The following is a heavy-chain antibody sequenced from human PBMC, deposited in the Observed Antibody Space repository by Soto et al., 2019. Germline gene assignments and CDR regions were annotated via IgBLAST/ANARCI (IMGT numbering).Heavy chain of an antibody. CDR1: GFTFNNYA. CDR2: ISYDGSNK. Sequence: QVQLVESGGGVVQPGRSLRLSCAASGFTFNNYAIHWVRQAPGKGLEWVAVISYDGSNKYYADSVKGRFTISRDNSKNTLYLQMNSLRAEDTAVYYCAKGIQLWDSFDYWGQGTLVTVSS. CDR3: AKGIQLWDSFDY. D-gene: IGHD5-18*01. J-gene: IGHJ4*02. V-gene: IGHV3-30-3*01.